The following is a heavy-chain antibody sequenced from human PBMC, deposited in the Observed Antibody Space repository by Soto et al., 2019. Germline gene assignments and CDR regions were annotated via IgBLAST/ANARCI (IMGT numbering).Heavy chain of an antibody. CDR1: GFSVSSSGMY. V-gene: IGHV2-70*01. Sequence: SGPTLVNPTQTLRLTFTFSGFSVSSSGMYMSWIRQPPGKALEWLALIDWDDDKYYSTSLKTRLTISKDTSKNQVVLRMTNMDPVDTATYYCARISRYYDILIGYTDAFDIWGQGTMVTVSS. J-gene: IGHJ3*02. CDR3: ARISRYYDILIGYTDAFDI. D-gene: IGHD3-9*01. CDR2: IDWDDDK.